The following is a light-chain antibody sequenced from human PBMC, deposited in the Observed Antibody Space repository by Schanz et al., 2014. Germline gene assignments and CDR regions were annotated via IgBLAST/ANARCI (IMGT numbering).Light chain of an antibody. V-gene: IGKV3-20*01. CDR3: QQYHSVPHT. CDR1: QSVSSNY. CDR2: DAS. J-gene: IGKJ2*01. Sequence: EIVLTQSPGTLSLSPGERATLSCRASQSVSSNYLAWYQQKPGQAPRLLIYDASTRATGIPARFSGSGSGTHFALAISSLQAEDVAVYYCQQYHSVPHTFGQGTKLEIK.